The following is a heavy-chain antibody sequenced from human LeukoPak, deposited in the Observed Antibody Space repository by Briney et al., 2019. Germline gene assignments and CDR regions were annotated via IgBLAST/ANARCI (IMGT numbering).Heavy chain of an antibody. Sequence: GGSLRLSCAASGFTFASYAMTWVRQAPGKGLEWVSSISATDGSTYYADSVRGRFTISRDNSKNTLFLQMNSLRAEDTALYYCVACSSASCYGDRLDPWGQGTLVTVSS. J-gene: IGHJ5*02. CDR2: ISATDGST. D-gene: IGHD2-2*01. CDR1: GFTFASYA. CDR3: VACSSASCYGDRLDP. V-gene: IGHV3-23*01.